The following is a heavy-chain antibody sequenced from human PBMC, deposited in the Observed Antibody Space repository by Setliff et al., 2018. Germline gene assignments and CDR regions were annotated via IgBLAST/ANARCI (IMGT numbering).Heavy chain of an antibody. CDR2: VNTASGNT. J-gene: IGHJ4*02. CDR3: ARDDGSSWLIDY. CDR1: GGTFSSYG. D-gene: IGHD6-13*01. Sequence: ASVKVSCKASGGTFSSYGIAWLRQVPGQRLEWRGRVNTASGNTEDSQKLQGRIAITRDTAASTVYMDLSSLRSEDTAVYYCARDDGSSWLIDYWGQGALVTVSS. V-gene: IGHV1-3*04.